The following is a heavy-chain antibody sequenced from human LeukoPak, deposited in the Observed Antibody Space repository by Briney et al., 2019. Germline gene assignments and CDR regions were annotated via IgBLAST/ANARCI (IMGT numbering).Heavy chain of an antibody. D-gene: IGHD1-1*01. Sequence: ASVKVSCKASGYSFTTYGMNWVPQAPGQGLEWMGIINPSGGSTSYAHKFQGRLTMTEDTSTDTAYMELSSLTSEDTAMYYCTTSSPKGIWFDPWGQGTLVTVSS. V-gene: IGHV1-46*01. CDR1: GYSFTTYG. J-gene: IGHJ5*02. CDR3: TTSSPKGIWFDP. CDR2: INPSGGST.